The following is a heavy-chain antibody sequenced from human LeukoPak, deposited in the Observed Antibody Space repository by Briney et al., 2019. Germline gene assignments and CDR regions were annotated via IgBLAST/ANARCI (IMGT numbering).Heavy chain of an antibody. CDR1: GYTFTSYA. D-gene: IGHD2-2*01. Sequence: ASVKVSCKASGYTFTSYAMHWVRQAPGQRLEWMGWINAGNGNTKYSQKFQGRVTITRDTSASTAYMELSSLRSEDTAVYYCATMDRYCSSTSCYCPYWGQGTLVIVSS. V-gene: IGHV1-3*01. CDR3: ATMDRYCSSTSCYCPY. CDR2: INAGNGNT. J-gene: IGHJ4*02.